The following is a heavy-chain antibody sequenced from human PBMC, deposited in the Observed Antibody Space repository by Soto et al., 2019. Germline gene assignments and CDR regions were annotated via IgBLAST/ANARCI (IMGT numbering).Heavy chain of an antibody. CDR3: ARDRRMIVVVMFDY. V-gene: IGHV3-30-3*01. D-gene: IGHD3-22*01. CDR1: GFTFSSYA. Sequence: QVQLVESGGGVVQPGRSLRLSCAAAGFTFSSYAMHWVRQAPGKGLEWVAAISYDGSKKYYADSVKGRFTISRDNYKNTLYLQMNSLSAEDTSEYYCARDRRMIVVVMFDYWGQGTLVTVSS. CDR2: ISYDGSKK. J-gene: IGHJ4*02.